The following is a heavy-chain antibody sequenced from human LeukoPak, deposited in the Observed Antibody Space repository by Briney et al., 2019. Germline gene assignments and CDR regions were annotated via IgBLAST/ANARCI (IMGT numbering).Heavy chain of an antibody. Sequence: GGSLRLSCAASGFTFSSYAMSWVRQTPGKGLEWVSATSGSGGATYYADSVKGRITISRDNSKNTLSVQMNSLRAEDTAVYYCAKARGGSWYVFDIWGRGTMVTVSS. D-gene: IGHD6-13*01. CDR3: AKARGGSWYVFDI. J-gene: IGHJ3*02. CDR2: TSGSGGAT. CDR1: GFTFSSYA. V-gene: IGHV3-23*01.